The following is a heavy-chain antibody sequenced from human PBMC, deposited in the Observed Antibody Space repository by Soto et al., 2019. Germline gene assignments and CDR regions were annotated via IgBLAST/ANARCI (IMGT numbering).Heavy chain of an antibody. D-gene: IGHD2-2*01. J-gene: IGHJ4*02. V-gene: IGHV1-18*01. Sequence: VASVKVSCKASGYTFTKYGINWVRQAPGQGLEWMGWISAYNGNTNYAQKFQGRVTMTTDISTSTAYMELRSLRSDDTAVYYCARGNIVLGPAATGFDYWGQGTLVTVSS. CDR2: ISAYNGNT. CDR3: ARGNIVLGPAATGFDY. CDR1: GYTFTKYG.